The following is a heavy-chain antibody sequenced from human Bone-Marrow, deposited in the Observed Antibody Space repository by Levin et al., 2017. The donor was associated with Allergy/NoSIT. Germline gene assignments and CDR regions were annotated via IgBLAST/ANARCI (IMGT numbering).Heavy chain of an antibody. J-gene: IGHJ4*02. CDR3: AKSGDNRFAY. Sequence: SQTLSLPCAISGESVSSNSAAWNWFRQSPGRGLEWLGKVFYRSNWNSDYALSVRSRITIIPDTSRNQFSLQLSSVTPEDTAIYYCAKSGDNRFAYWGQGTLVIVSS. V-gene: IGHV6-1*01. D-gene: IGHD2-21*01. CDR2: VFYRSNWNS. CDR1: GESVSSNSAA.